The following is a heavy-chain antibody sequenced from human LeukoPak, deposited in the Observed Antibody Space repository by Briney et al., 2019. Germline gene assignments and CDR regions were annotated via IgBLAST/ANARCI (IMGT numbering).Heavy chain of an antibody. CDR1: GGSIGSGDYY. CDR2: IYYSGST. V-gene: IGHV4-61*08. CDR3: ARESHGMDV. Sequence: SETLSLTCTVSGGSIGSGDYYWSWIRQPPGKGLEWIGYIYYSGSTNYNPSLKSRVTISVDTSKNQFSLKLSSVTAADTAVYYCARESHGMDVWGQGTTVTVSS. J-gene: IGHJ6*02.